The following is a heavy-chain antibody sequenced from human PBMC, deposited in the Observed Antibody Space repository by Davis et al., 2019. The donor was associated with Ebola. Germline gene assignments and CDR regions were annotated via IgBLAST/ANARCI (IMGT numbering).Heavy chain of an antibody. V-gene: IGHV4-31*03. CDR3: ARSMTTFGVVMPPDL. J-gene: IGHJ5*02. Sequence: MPSETLSLTCTVSGASFSSGTYYWNWIRLHPGRGLEWLGYIHYSGSTFFNPSPKSRVSISLDRSNKQFSLKLTSVTAADTAVYYCARSMTTFGVVMPPDLWGQGTLVTVSS. CDR2: IHYSGST. D-gene: IGHD3-3*01. CDR1: GASFSSGTYY.